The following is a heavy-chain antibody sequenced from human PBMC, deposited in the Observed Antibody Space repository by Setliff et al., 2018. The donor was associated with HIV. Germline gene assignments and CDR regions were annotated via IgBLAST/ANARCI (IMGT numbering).Heavy chain of an antibody. V-gene: IGHV4-38-2*01. J-gene: IGHJ6*02. Sequence: PSETLSLTCGVSGYSMSSGYYWGWIRQPPGKGLEWIGNVYHTGSTYYNPSLKSRVTISVDASKNQFSLKLSSVIAADTAVYYCARSRTSSGYYGVTGYGMDVWGQGTTVTVSS. CDR1: GYSMSSGYY. CDR3: ARSRTSSGYYGVTGYGMDV. CDR2: VYHTGST. D-gene: IGHD3-22*01.